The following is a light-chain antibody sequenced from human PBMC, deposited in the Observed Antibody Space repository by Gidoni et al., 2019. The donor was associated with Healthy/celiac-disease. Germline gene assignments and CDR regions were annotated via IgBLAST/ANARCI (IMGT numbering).Light chain of an antibody. CDR2: RVS. Sequence: SYEMTPPLSVSVALGQTDRITCGGNNIGSKNGNWYQQKPGQAPVLVIYRVSTRPSGIPERFSGSNSGNTATLTISRAQAGDDADYYCQVWDSSNYVFGTGTKVSVL. J-gene: IGLJ1*01. CDR1: NIGSKN. V-gene: IGLV3-9*01. CDR3: QVWDSSNYV.